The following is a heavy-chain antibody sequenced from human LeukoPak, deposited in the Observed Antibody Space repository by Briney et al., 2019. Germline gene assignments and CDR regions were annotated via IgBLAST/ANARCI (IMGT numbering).Heavy chain of an antibody. V-gene: IGHV3-30*18. Sequence: GGSLRLSCAASGFTFSSYGMHWVRQAPGKGLEWVAVISYDGSNKYYADSVKGRFTISRDNSKNTLYLQMNSLRAEDTAVYYCAKDPDYYDSSGYYDYWGQGTLVTVSS. D-gene: IGHD3-22*01. CDR2: ISYDGSNK. J-gene: IGHJ4*02. CDR3: AKDPDYYDSSGYYDY. CDR1: GFTFSSYG.